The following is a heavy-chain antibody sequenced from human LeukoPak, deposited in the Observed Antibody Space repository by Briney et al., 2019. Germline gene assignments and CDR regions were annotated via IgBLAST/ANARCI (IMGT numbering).Heavy chain of an antibody. CDR3: ARSYITMVRGVSWFDP. CDR1: GGSISSYY. D-gene: IGHD3-10*01. CDR2: IYYSGST. J-gene: IGHJ5*02. V-gene: IGHV4-59*01. Sequence: SETLSLTCAVYGGSISSYYWSWIRQPPGKGLEWIGYIYYSGSTNYNPSLKSRVTISVDTSKNQFSLKLSSVTAADTAVYYCARSYITMVRGVSWFDPWGQGTLVTVSS.